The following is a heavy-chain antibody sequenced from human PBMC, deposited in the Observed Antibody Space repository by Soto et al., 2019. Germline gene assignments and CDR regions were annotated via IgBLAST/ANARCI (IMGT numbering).Heavy chain of an antibody. J-gene: IGHJ4*02. D-gene: IGHD6-13*01. CDR3: AILTGYNNR. CDR2: IYYSGRT. CDR1: GGSISRGGSY. Sequence: QVQLQESGPGLVKPSQTMSLTCTFSGGSISRGGSYWSWIRQHPGKGLEWIGYIYYSGRTYYNPSLKSRVTISVDTSKNHSSLKLSSVSAADTAGYYWAILTGYNNRWGQGTLVTVSS. V-gene: IGHV4-31*03.